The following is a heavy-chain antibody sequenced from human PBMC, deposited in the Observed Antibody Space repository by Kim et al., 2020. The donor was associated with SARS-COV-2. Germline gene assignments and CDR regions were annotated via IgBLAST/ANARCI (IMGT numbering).Heavy chain of an antibody. CDR2: IYYSGST. V-gene: IGHV4-59*08. D-gene: IGHD3-22*01. CDR3: ARHRDSSGYYHYY. Sequence: SETLSLTCTVSGGSIISYYWRWIRQPPGKGLEWIGFIYYSGSTNYYPSLMSRVTTSLETSKNHFSLKLSNVTAADTAAFYCARHRDSSGYYHYYWGKGTL. CDR1: GGSIISYY. J-gene: IGHJ4*02.